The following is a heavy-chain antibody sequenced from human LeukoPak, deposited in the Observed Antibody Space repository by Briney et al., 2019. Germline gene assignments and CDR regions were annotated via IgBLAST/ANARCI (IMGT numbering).Heavy chain of an antibody. CDR2: IYYSGST. V-gene: IGHV4-30-4*01. J-gene: IGHJ3*02. CDR3: DRATITMIVVEGDAFDI. Sequence: SETLSLTCTVSGGSISSGDYYWSWIRQPPGKGLEGSFYIYYSGSTYYHPSLKTRVTISVDTSKNQLSLTLSHVTAAHTAVSSCDRATITMIVVEGDAFDIWGQGTMVTVSS. D-gene: IGHD3-22*01. CDR1: GGSISSGDYY.